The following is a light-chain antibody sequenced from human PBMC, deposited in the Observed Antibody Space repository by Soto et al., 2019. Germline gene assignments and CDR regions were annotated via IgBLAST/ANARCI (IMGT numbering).Light chain of an antibody. V-gene: IGKV1-5*01. J-gene: IGKJ1*01. Sequence: QMNQSAATVCAFVGDRVTMTCRASQRISIWLAWYHQKPGKAPKFLIYDGSTLESGVPARFSGSGSGTEFTLTISSLQPDDFGTYFCQQYDSYPWTFGQGTNVDIK. CDR3: QQYDSYPWT. CDR1: QRISIW. CDR2: DGS.